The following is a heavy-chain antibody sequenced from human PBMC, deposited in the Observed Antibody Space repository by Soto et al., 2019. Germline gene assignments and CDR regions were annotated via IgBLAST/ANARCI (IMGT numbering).Heavy chain of an antibody. V-gene: IGHV3-23*01. Sequence: GGSLRLSCAASGFTFSSYAMSWVRQAPGKGLEWVSAISGSGGSTYYADSVKGRFTISRDNSKNTLYLQMNSLRAEDTAVYYCAKSFLGMPIYYYGMDVWGQGTTVTVSS. J-gene: IGHJ6*02. D-gene: IGHD7-27*01. CDR2: ISGSGGST. CDR1: GFTFSSYA. CDR3: AKSFLGMPIYYYGMDV.